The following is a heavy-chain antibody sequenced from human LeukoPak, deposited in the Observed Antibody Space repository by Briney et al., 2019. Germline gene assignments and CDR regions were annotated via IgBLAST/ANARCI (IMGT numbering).Heavy chain of an antibody. CDR1: GFTFSSYW. CDR2: IKQDGREK. D-gene: IGHD5-24*01. V-gene: IGHV3-7*03. CDR3: ARDGRDGYNLDFDY. Sequence: GGSLRLSCAASGFTFSSYWMSWVRQAPGKGLEWVAKIKQDGREKYYVDPVKGRFTISRDNAKNSLYLQMNSLRAEDTAVYYCARDGRDGYNLDFDYWGQGTLVTVSS. J-gene: IGHJ4*02.